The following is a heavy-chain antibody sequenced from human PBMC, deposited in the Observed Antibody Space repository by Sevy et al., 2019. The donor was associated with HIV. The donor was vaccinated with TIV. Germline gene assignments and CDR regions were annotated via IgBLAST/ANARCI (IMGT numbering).Heavy chain of an antibody. Sequence: ASVKVSCETSGYKFTDYYIHWVRQAPGQGLEWMGWVNPNGCVTKSAQKSHGRVTMTKDTSISTVYMELRTLTLDDTAVYYCARDQEFCSTTTCYCGLDYWGQGSLVTVSS. D-gene: IGHD2-2*01. CDR3: ARDQEFCSTTTCYCGLDY. J-gene: IGHJ4*02. V-gene: IGHV1-2*02. CDR2: VNPNGCVT. CDR1: GYKFTDYY.